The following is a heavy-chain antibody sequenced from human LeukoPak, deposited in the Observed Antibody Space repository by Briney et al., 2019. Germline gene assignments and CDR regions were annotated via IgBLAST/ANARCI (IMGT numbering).Heavy chain of an antibody. Sequence: SETLSLTCTVSGVSISSYYWSWIRQPPGKEREWIGYIYYSGSTNYNPPLKSQATISVDTSKNQFSLKVSSVTAADTAVYYCAIGVRGVISYWGEGTLVTVSS. J-gene: IGHJ4*02. CDR3: AIGVRGVISY. CDR1: GVSISSYY. CDR2: IYYSGST. D-gene: IGHD3-10*01. V-gene: IGHV4-59*01.